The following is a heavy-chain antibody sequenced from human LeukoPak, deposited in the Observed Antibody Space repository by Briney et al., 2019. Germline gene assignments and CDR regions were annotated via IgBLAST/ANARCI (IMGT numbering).Heavy chain of an antibody. Sequence: PSETLSLTCTVSGGSISSYYWSWIRQPAGKGLEWIGYIYYSGSTNYNPSLKSRVTISVDTSKNQFSLKLSSVTAADTAVYYCARLVVRGVISQAWFDPWGQGTLVTVSS. CDR2: IYYSGST. D-gene: IGHD3-10*01. CDR3: ARLVVRGVISQAWFDP. J-gene: IGHJ5*02. V-gene: IGHV4-59*08. CDR1: GGSISSYY.